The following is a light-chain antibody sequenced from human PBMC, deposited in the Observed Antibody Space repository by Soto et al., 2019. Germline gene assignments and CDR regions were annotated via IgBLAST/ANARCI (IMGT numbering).Light chain of an antibody. CDR3: QQRTYSIT. CDR1: QSLSSY. J-gene: IGKJ5*01. Sequence: EIVLTQAPATLSLSPGESATLSVRASQSLSSYSAWYQHKPDQPPRLLNYDASHRATGIPVRFSGSGSGTDFPITISRLEHEDVADYYCQQRTYSITFGQGTRLEIK. CDR2: DAS. V-gene: IGKV3-11*01.